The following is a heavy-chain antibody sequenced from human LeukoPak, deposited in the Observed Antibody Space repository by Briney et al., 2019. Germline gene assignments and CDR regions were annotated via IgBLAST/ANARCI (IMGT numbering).Heavy chain of an antibody. CDR2: ISWNSGSI. D-gene: IGHD3-10*01. CDR1: GFTFDDYA. J-gene: IGHJ4*02. Sequence: PGGSLRLSCAASGFTFDDYAMHWVRQAPGKGLEWVSGISWNSGSIGYADSVKGRFTISRDNAKNSLYLQMNSLRAEDTALYYCAKDTGAMVRGVWVYWGQGTLVTVSS. V-gene: IGHV3-9*01. CDR3: AKDTGAMVRGVWVY.